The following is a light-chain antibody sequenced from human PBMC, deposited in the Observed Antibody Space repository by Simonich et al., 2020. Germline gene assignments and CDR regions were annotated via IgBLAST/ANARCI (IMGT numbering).Light chain of an antibody. J-gene: IGLJ2*01. CDR1: SSDVGGYND. Sequence: QSALTQPASVSGSPGQSITISCPGTSSDVGGYNDVSWYHQHPGKAPKLMIDDVSKRPSGVSNRFSGSKSGNTASLTISGLQAEDEADYYCSSYTSSSTLVFGGGTKLTVL. CDR3: SSYTSSSTLV. V-gene: IGLV2-14*01. CDR2: DVS.